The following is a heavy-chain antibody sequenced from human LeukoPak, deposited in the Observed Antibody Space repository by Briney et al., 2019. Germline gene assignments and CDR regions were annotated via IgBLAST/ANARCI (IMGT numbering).Heavy chain of an antibody. J-gene: IGHJ6*03. CDR3: ARVVYSGYDFRGAMDV. CDR1: GGSISSYY. Sequence: NSSETLSLTCTVSGGSISSYYWSWIRQPPGKGLEWIGYIYYTGSTNHNPSLKSRATISVDTSKNQFSLKLSSVTAADTAVYYCARVVYSGYDFRGAMDVWGKGTTVTVSS. V-gene: IGHV4-59*01. D-gene: IGHD5-12*01. CDR2: IYYTGST.